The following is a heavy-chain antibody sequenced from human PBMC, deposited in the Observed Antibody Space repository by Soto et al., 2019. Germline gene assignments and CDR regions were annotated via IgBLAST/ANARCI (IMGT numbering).Heavy chain of an antibody. D-gene: IGHD1-26*01. CDR2: IYYSGST. V-gene: IGHV4-30-4*01. Sequence: SETLSLTCTVSGGSISSGDYYWSWIRQPPGKGLKWIGYIYYSGSTYYNPSLKSRVTISVDTSKNQFSLKLSSVTAADTAVYYCARDLYSGSYRKKYNWFDPWGQGTLVTVSS. CDR1: GGSISSGDYY. CDR3: ARDLYSGSYRKKYNWFDP. J-gene: IGHJ5*02.